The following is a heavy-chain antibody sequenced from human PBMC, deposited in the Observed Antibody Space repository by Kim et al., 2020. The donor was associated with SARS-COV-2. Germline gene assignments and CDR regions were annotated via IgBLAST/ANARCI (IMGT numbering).Heavy chain of an antibody. CDR3: ARVLAVAGSLNYYYYYGMDV. D-gene: IGHD6-19*01. CDR1: GGSISSYY. Sequence: SETLSLTCTVSGGSISSYYWSWIRQPPGKGLEWIGYIYYSGSTNYNPSLKSRVTISVDTSKNQFSLKLSSVTAADTAVYYCARVLAVAGSLNYYYYYGMDVWGQGTTVTVSS. V-gene: IGHV4-59*13. J-gene: IGHJ6*02. CDR2: IYYSGST.